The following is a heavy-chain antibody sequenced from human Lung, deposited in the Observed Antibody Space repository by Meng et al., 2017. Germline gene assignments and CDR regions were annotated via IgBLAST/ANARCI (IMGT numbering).Heavy chain of an antibody. D-gene: IGHD3-16*01. V-gene: IGHV4-39*01. CDR3: ARHLATEYYYYGMDV. CDR1: GGSISSSRYY. CDR2: IYYSGST. Sequence: QLQLQESGPGLVKPSETRSLTCTGPGGSISSSRYYWGWIRQPPGKGLEWIGSIYYSGSTYYSPSLKSRVTISVDTSKNQLSLKLSSVTAADTAVYYCARHLATEYYYYGMDVWGQGTTVTVSS. J-gene: IGHJ6*02.